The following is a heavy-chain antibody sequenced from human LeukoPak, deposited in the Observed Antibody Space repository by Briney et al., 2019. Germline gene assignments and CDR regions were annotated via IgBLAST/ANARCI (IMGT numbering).Heavy chain of an antibody. Sequence: GGSLRLSCAASGFTFSDYYISWIRQAPGKGLEWVSYISSSGSTIYYADSVKGRFTISRDNAKNSLYLQMNSLRAEDTAVYYCARVSRWLQQDAFDIWGQGTMVTVSS. CDR2: ISSSGSTI. CDR3: ARVSRWLQQDAFDI. D-gene: IGHD5-24*01. J-gene: IGHJ3*02. V-gene: IGHV3-11*01. CDR1: GFTFSDYY.